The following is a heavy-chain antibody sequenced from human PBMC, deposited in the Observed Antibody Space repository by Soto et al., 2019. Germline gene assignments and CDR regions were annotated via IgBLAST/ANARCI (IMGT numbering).Heavy chain of an antibody. J-gene: IGHJ2*01. V-gene: IGHV4-34*01. Sequence: QVQLQQWGAGLLKPSETLSLTCAVYGGSFSPYFWSWIRQPPGKGLEWIGEINHSGSTNYNPSLTRRATLSVDTSKNQVSLKLNSVTAADTAVYYCARLASGWQYYYFDFWGRGTPVTVSS. CDR3: ARLASGWQYYYFDF. CDR1: GGSFSPYF. D-gene: IGHD6-19*01. CDR2: INHSGST.